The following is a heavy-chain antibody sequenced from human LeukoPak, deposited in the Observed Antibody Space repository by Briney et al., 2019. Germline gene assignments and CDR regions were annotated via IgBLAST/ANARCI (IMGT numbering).Heavy chain of an antibody. CDR2: INHSGST. V-gene: IGHV4-34*01. CDR1: GGSFSGYY. Sequence: KTSETLSLTCAVYGGSFSGYYWSWIRQPPGKGLEWIGEINHSGSTNYNPSLKSRVTISVDTSKNQFSLKLSSVTAADTAVYYCARGSPRGWFDPWGQGTPVTVSS. D-gene: IGHD3-10*01. CDR3: ARGSPRGWFDP. J-gene: IGHJ5*02.